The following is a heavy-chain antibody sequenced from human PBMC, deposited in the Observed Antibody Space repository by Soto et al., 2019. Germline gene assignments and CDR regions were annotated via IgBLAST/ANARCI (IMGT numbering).Heavy chain of an antibody. CDR1: GGSISSGGYY. CDR2: IYYSGST. V-gene: IGHV4-31*03. J-gene: IGHJ4*02. CDR3: ARGYHYYGSGSSIDY. D-gene: IGHD3-10*01. Sequence: QVQLQESGPGLVKPSQTLSLTCTVSGGSISSGGYYWSWIRQHPGKGLEWIGYIYYSGSTYYNPSLKSRVTISVDTSKNQFSLKLSSVTAADTAVYYCARGYHYYGSGSSIDYWGQGTLVTVSS.